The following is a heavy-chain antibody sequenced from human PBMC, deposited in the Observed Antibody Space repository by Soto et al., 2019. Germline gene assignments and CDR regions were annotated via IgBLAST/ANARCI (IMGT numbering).Heavy chain of an antibody. Sequence: SETLSLTCTVSGGSISSGGYYWSWIRQPPGKGLEWIGYIYYSGTTYYNPSLKSRVTISVDTSKNQFSLKLSSVTAADTAVYYCARPIVYCSGGSCYSRTAPGMDVWGQGTTVTVSS. D-gene: IGHD2-15*01. CDR1: GGSISSGGYY. V-gene: IGHV4-39*01. CDR2: IYYSGTT. CDR3: ARPIVYCSGGSCYSRTAPGMDV. J-gene: IGHJ6*02.